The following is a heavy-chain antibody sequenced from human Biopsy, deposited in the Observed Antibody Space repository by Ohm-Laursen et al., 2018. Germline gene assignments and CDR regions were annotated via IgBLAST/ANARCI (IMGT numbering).Heavy chain of an antibody. CDR1: GFTFSIYS. Sequence: SLRLSCAASGFTFSIYSMTWVRQAPGKGLEWVAGITGGGDGTYYADSVKGRFTISRDNSKNTLFLQMNSLRAEDTALYYCAKDGYYDILTGPPSDYWGQGTLVTVSS. J-gene: IGHJ4*02. D-gene: IGHD3-9*01. CDR2: ITGGGDGT. CDR3: AKDGYYDILTGPPSDY. V-gene: IGHV3-23*01.